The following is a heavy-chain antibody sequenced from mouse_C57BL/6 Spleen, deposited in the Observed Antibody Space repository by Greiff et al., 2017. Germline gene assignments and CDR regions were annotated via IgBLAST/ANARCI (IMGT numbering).Heavy chain of an antibody. V-gene: IGHV1-59*01. CDR3: ARLFLGDAFDY. J-gene: IGHJ2*01. Sequence: QVQLQQPGAELVRPGTSVKLSCKASGYTFTSYWMHWVKQRPGQGLEWIGVIDPSDSYTNYNQKFKGKATLTVDTSSSTAYMQLSSLTSEDSAVYYCARLFLGDAFDYWGQGTTLTVSS. CDR1: GYTFTSYW. CDR2: IDPSDSYT. D-gene: IGHD3-3*01.